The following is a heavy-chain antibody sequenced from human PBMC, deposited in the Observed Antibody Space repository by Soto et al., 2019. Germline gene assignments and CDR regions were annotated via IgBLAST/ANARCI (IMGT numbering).Heavy chain of an antibody. CDR3: AKDRRGYYGSGSLDY. CDR1: GFTYEDSA. CDR2: IGWNSGSV. Sequence: EVQLVESGGGLVQPGGSLRLSCVGSGFTYEDSAMHWVRQVSGKGLEWVSGIGWNSGSVGYVDSVKGRFTISRDNAKNSLYLQMNSLSPEDTALYYCAKDRRGYYGSGSLDYWGLGTLVTVSS. J-gene: IGHJ4*02. V-gene: IGHV3-9*01. D-gene: IGHD3-10*01.